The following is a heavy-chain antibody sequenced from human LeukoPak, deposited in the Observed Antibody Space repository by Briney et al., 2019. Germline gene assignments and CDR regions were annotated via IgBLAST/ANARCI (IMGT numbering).Heavy chain of an antibody. J-gene: IGHJ4*02. Sequence: PGGSLRLSCAASGFTFSSYGMHWFRQAPGKGLEWVGFIRSKAYGGTTEYAASVKGRFTISRDDSKSIAYLQMNSLKTEDTAVYYCTRAIVVVPAATGIDYWGQGTLVTVSS. CDR3: TRAIVVVPAATGIDY. V-gene: IGHV3-49*03. D-gene: IGHD2-2*01. CDR1: GFTFSSYG. CDR2: IRSKAYGGTT.